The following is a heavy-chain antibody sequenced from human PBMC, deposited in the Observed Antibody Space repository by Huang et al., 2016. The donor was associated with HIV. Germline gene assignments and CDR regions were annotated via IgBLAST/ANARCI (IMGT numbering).Heavy chain of an antibody. CDR2: RNPKSGNT. J-gene: IGHJ4*02. D-gene: IGHD3-22*01. Sequence: QVQLVQSGAEVKKPGASVKVSCKASGFTFNNYAFNWVRQASGQGLEWMGWRNPKSGNTGYAQKFQGRVTMTRNTSITTAYMELRSLRSEDTAVYYCARARGFLYDSTGYYSRYYFDSWGQGTLVTISS. CDR3: ARARGFLYDSTGYYSRYYFDS. V-gene: IGHV1-8*02. CDR1: GFTFNNYA.